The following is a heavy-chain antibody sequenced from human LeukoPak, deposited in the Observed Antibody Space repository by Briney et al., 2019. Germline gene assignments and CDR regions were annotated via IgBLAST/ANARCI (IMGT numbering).Heavy chain of an antibody. CDR3: ARIQAVGVPVAIDAYYSYGMDV. V-gene: IGHV1-69*04. J-gene: IGHJ6*02. D-gene: IGHD2-2*02. Sequence: ASVKVSSKASGGSFSRNAISWVRQAPGQGLEWMGRFIPMVGVATYAQTFQGRVTITQDRSTSTAYMELSSLTSEDTAVYYCARIQAVGVPVAIDAYYSYGMDVWGQGTAVSVSS. CDR2: FIPMVGVA. CDR1: GGSFSRNA.